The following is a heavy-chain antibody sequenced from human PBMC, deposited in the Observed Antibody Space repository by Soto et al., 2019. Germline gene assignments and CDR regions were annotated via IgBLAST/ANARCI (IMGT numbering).Heavy chain of an antibody. CDR1: GGSISSYY. D-gene: IGHD6-19*01. Sequence: QVQLQESGPGLVKPSETLSLTCTVSGGSISSYYWSWIRQPPGKGLEWIGYIYYSGSTNYNPSLKSRVTISVDTSKNQFSLKLSSVTAADTAVYYCARERGWTNTFHYWGQGTLVTVSS. CDR3: ARERGWTNTFHY. V-gene: IGHV4-59*01. J-gene: IGHJ4*02. CDR2: IYYSGST.